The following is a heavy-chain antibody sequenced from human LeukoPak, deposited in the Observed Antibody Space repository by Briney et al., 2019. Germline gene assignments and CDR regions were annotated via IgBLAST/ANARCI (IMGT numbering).Heavy chain of an antibody. Sequence: GGTLRLSCAASGFTFSSYSMNWVRQAPGKGLEWVSSISSSSSYIYYADSVKGRFTISRDNAKNSLYRQMNSLRAEDTAVYYCARESSSGWVTWGQGTLVTVSS. CDR1: GFTFSSYS. V-gene: IGHV3-21*01. CDR3: ARESSSGWVT. CDR2: ISSSSSYI. J-gene: IGHJ5*02. D-gene: IGHD6-19*01.